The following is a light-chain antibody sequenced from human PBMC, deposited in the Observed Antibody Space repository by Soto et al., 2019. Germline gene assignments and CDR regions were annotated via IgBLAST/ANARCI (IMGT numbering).Light chain of an antibody. J-gene: IGKJ1*01. Sequence: DIVMTQSPDSLAVSLGARATINCKSSQSVLYSSNNKNYLAWYQQKPGQPPKLLIYGASTRESGVPDRFSGSGSGTDFTLTISSLQAGDVAVYFCQQYYGTLPTFGQGTKVEI. CDR1: QSVLYSSNNKNY. V-gene: IGKV4-1*01. CDR2: GAS. CDR3: QQYYGTLPT.